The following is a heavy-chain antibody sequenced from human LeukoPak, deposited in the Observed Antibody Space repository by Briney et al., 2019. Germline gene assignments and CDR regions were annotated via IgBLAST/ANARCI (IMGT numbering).Heavy chain of an antibody. CDR3: ARMALDGGDSIGFDS. CDR2: INPNIGDA. Sequence: ASVKVSCKASGGTFSSYAISWVRQAPGQGLEWMGWINPNIGDASYAQKFQDRVTMTRDRSINTAYMELSRLTSDDTAVYYCARMALDGGDSIGFDSWGQGTLVTVSS. V-gene: IGHV1-2*02. D-gene: IGHD2-21*02. J-gene: IGHJ5*01. CDR1: GGTFSSYA.